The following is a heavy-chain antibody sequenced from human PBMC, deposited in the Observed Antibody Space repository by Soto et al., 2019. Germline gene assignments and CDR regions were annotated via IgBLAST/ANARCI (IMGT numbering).Heavy chain of an antibody. J-gene: IGHJ5*02. CDR1: GGSISSGDYY. CDR2: IYYSGST. V-gene: IGHV4-30-4*01. D-gene: IGHD2-2*01. CDR3: ARVNCISTSCYPYNWFDP. Sequence: SETLSLTCTVAGGSISSGDYYWSWIRQPPGKGLEWIGYIYYSGSTYYNPSLKSRVTISVDTSKNQFSLKLSSVTAADTAVYYCARVNCISTSCYPYNWFDPWGQGTLVTVS.